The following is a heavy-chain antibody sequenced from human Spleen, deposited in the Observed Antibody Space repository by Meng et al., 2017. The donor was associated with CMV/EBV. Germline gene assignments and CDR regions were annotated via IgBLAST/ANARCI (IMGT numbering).Heavy chain of an antibody. CDR1: GFSVRGYY. CDR2: IYAGGIT. CDR3: ARDAVSGSYGNDF. D-gene: IGHD3-16*01. V-gene: IGHV3-53*01. Sequence: CAVSGFSVRGYYMSWVRQTPGKGLEWVAVIYAGGITYYANFVKGRFTISRDTSKNSLDLQMERLRVEDTAVYYCARDAVSGSYGNDFWGQGTLVTVSS. J-gene: IGHJ4*02.